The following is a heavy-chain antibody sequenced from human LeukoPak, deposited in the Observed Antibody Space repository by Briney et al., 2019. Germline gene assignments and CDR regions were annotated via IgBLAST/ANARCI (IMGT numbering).Heavy chain of an antibody. Sequence: PGGSLRLSCAASGFTFSNYGMHWVRQAPGKGLEWVALISFGGSQKYYADSVKGRFTISRDNSKNTLYLQMNSLRAEDTAVYYCARVQIHTAMGGIDYWGQGTLVTVSS. J-gene: IGHJ4*02. CDR3: ARVQIHTAMGGIDY. D-gene: IGHD5-18*01. V-gene: IGHV3-30*02. CDR2: ISFGGSQK. CDR1: GFTFSNYG.